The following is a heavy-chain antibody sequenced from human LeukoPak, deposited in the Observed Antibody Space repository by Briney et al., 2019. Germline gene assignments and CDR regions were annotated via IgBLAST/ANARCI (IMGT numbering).Heavy chain of an antibody. CDR2: IYHIGST. D-gene: IGHD3-10*01. J-gene: IGHJ3*02. V-gene: IGHV4-4*02. CDR1: GGSISSSNW. Sequence: SETLSLTCAVSGGSISSSNWRSWVRRPPGKGLEWIGEIYHIGSTNYNPSLKSRVTISVDKSKNQFSLKLSSVTAADTAVYYCARRYIRGDTYGFDIWGQGTMVAVSS. CDR3: ARRYIRGDTYGFDI.